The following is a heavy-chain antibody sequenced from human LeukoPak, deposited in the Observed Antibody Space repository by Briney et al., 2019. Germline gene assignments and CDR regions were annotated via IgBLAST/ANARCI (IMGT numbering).Heavy chain of an antibody. CDR1: GFSFSTYA. CDR3: AKDLGRDY. D-gene: IGHD3-16*01. Sequence: GGSLRLSCEASGFSFSTYALSWVRQAPGKGLEWVSGIVGGGGSTYYADSVKGRFTISRDNSKNMLYLQMNSLRAEDTAVYYCAKDLGRDYWGQGTLVTVSS. V-gene: IGHV3-23*01. J-gene: IGHJ4*02. CDR2: IVGGGGST.